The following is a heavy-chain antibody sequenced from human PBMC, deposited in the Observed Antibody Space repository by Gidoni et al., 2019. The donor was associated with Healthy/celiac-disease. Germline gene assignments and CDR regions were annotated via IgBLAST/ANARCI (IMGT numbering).Heavy chain of an antibody. CDR2: IYWDDDK. J-gene: IGHJ4*02. CDR3: AQLRLGELSLFY. CDR1: GFSLSTSGVG. Sequence: QITLKESGPTLVKPTQTLTLTCTFSGFSLSTSGVGVGWIRQPPGKALEWLALIYWDDDKRYSPSLKSRLTIIKDTSKNQVVLTMTNMDPVDTATYYCAQLRLGELSLFYWGQGTLVTVSS. V-gene: IGHV2-5*02. D-gene: IGHD3-16*02.